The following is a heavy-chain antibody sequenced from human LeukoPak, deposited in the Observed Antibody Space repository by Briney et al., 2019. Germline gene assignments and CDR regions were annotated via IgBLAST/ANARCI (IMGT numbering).Heavy chain of an antibody. Sequence: SETLSLTRTVSGGSISSSSSYWGWIRQPPGMGLECIGSIYYSGSTYYNPSLKSRVSISVDTSKNQFSLKLSSVTAADTAVYYCARHYYFDYLFQWFDPWGQGTLVTVSS. D-gene: IGHD3-9*01. J-gene: IGHJ5*02. V-gene: IGHV4-39*01. CDR1: GGSISSSSSY. CDR2: IYYSGST. CDR3: ARHYYFDYLFQWFDP.